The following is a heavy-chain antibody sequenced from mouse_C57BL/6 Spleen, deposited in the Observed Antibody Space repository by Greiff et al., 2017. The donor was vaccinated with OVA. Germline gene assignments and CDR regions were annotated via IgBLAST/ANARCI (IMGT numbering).Heavy chain of an antibody. D-gene: IGHD2-5*01. CDR2: ISDGGSYT. Sequence: DVKLVESGGGLVKPGGSLKLSCAASGFTFSSYAMSWVRQTPEKRLEWVATISDGGSYTYYPDNVKGRFTISRDNAKNNLYLQMSHLKSEDTAMYYCARDSNYDWYFDVWGTGTTVTVSS. CDR3: ARDSNYDWYFDV. J-gene: IGHJ1*03. CDR1: GFTFSSYA. V-gene: IGHV5-4*01.